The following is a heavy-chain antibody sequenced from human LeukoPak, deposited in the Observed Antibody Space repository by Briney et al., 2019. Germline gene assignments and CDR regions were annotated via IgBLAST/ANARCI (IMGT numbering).Heavy chain of an antibody. CDR1: GGSISSGGYY. CDR2: IYHSGSA. J-gene: IGHJ4*02. CDR3: AREAIAASGVDY. Sequence: SETLSLTCTVSGGSISSGGYYWSWIRQPPGKGLEWIGYIYHSGSAYYNPSLKSQVTISVDRSKNQFSLKLSSVTAADTAVYYCAREAIAASGVDYWGQGTLVTVSS. D-gene: IGHD6-13*01. V-gene: IGHV4-30-2*01.